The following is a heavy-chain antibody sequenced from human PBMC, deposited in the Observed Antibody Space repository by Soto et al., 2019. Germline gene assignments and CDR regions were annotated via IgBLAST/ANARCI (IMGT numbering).Heavy chain of an antibody. Sequence: QVQLVQSGAEVKKPGSSVKVSCKASGGTFSSYAISWVRQAPGQGLEWMGGIIPIFGTANYAQKFQGRVTITPDESGSTAYMKLSILRSEDTAVYYWARVDYYDSSGYHDYRGQGTLVTVSS. J-gene: IGHJ4*02. CDR3: ARVDYYDSSGYHDY. D-gene: IGHD3-22*01. CDR2: IIPIFGTA. V-gene: IGHV1-69*05. CDR1: GGTFSSYA.